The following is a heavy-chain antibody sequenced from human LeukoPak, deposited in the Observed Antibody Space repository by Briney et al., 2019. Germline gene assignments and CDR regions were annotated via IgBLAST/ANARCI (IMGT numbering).Heavy chain of an antibody. CDR2: IIPIYGKA. CDR3: ATGMGDTSFGVAFDY. Sequence: VASVKVSCKASGGTFSSYAINCVRQAPGHELEWMGGIIPIYGKANYAQKFQSRVTNTTDESTSTAYMELSSLRSEDTAVYCCATGMGDTSFGVAFDYWGQGTLVTGSS. CDR1: GGTFSSYA. D-gene: IGHD3-3*01. V-gene: IGHV1-69*05. J-gene: IGHJ4*02.